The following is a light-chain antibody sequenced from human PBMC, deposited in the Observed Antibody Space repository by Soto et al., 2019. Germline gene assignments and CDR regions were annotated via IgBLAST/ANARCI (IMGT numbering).Light chain of an antibody. CDR2: DAS. V-gene: IGKV3-15*01. Sequence: EIVMTQSPATLSVSPGERATLSCRASQSVNSKLAWYQQKPGQAPRLLIHDASTRATGIPVRFSGSGSGTEFTLTISSLQSEDFAVYYLQEYHNWTFGFGGGTKVEIK. CDR3: QEYHNWTFG. J-gene: IGKJ4*01. CDR1: QSVNSK.